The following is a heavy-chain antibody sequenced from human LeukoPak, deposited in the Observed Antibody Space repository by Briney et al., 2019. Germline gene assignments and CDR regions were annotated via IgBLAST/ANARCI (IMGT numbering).Heavy chain of an antibody. CDR3: ARDQRMTTVTTADY. CDR2: ISAYNGYT. CDR1: GYTFTNNG. V-gene: IGHV1-18*01. D-gene: IGHD4-11*01. Sequence: GASVKVSCKASGYTFTNNGINWVRQAPGQGLERMGWISAYNGYTNYAQKLQGRVTMTTDTSTSTAYMELRSLRSDDTAIYYCARDQRMTTVTTADYWGQGTLVTVSS. J-gene: IGHJ4*02.